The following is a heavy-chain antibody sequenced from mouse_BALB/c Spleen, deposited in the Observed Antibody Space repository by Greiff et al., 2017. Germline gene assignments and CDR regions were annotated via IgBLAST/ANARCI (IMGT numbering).Heavy chain of an antibody. Sequence: EVKLMESGGGLVKPGGSLKLSCAASGFTFSSYAMSWVRQTPEKRLEWVASISSGGSTYYPDSVKGRFTISRDNARNILYLQMSSLRSEDTAMYYCASHLLWDYAMDYWGQGTSVTVSS. CDR1: GFTFSSYA. D-gene: IGHD2-1*01. CDR3: ASHLLWDYAMDY. V-gene: IGHV5-6-5*01. J-gene: IGHJ4*01. CDR2: ISSGGST.